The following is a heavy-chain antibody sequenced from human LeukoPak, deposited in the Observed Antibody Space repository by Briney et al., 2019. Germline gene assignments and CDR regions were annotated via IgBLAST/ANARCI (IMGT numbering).Heavy chain of an antibody. Sequence: PSETLSLTCTVSGGSISSSSYYWGWIRQPPGKGLEWIGSIYYSGSTYYNPSLKSRVTISVDTSKNQFSLKLSSVTAAGTAVYYCARQRRELYLLRECWFDPWGQGTLVTVSS. J-gene: IGHJ5*02. V-gene: IGHV4-39*01. D-gene: IGHD3-16*01. CDR3: ARQRRELYLLRECWFDP. CDR1: GGSISSSSYY. CDR2: IYYSGST.